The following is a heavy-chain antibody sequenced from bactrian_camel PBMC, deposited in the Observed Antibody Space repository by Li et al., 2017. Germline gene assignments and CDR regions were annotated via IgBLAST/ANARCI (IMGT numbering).Heavy chain of an antibody. D-gene: IGHD3*01. Sequence: QVQLVESGGGSVHTGGSLTLSCTASGFTFDGSDMGWYRQGPEDECTLVSSVSFDGDIYYMDSVKGRFTISQASAANTLYLQMNNLKPEGTSRYFCAADHSWHQCPPRGNGYSFWGRGTQVTVS. CDR1: GFTFDGSD. CDR3: AADHSWHQCPPRGNGYSF. V-gene: IGHV3S55*01. J-gene: IGHJ4*01. CDR2: VSFDGDI.